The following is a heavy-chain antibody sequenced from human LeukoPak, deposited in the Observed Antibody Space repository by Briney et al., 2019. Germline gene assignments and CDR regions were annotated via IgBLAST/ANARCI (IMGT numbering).Heavy chain of an antibody. Sequence: PGGSLRLSXAASGFTFSSCGMHWVRQAPGKGLEWVAFIRYDGSNKYYADSVKGRFTISRDNSKNTLYLQMNSLRAEDTAVYYCAKTTVTIDGFDYWGQGTLVTVSS. J-gene: IGHJ4*02. CDR1: GFTFSSCG. CDR2: IRYDGSNK. V-gene: IGHV3-30*02. CDR3: AKTTVTIDGFDY. D-gene: IGHD4-17*01.